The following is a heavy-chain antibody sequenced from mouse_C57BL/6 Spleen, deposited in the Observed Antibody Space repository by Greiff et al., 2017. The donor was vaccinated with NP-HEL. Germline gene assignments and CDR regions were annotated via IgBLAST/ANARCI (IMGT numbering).Heavy chain of an antibody. Sequence: QVHVKQPGAELVMPGASVKLSCKASGYTFTSYWMHWVKQRPGQGLEWIGEIDPSDSYTNYNQKFKGKSTLTVDKSSSTAYMQLSSLTSEDSAVYYCARGYYYGSSYVPNWYFDVWGTGTTVTVSS. CDR2: IDPSDSYT. D-gene: IGHD1-1*01. CDR3: ARGYYYGSSYVPNWYFDV. CDR1: GYTFTSYW. V-gene: IGHV1-69*01. J-gene: IGHJ1*03.